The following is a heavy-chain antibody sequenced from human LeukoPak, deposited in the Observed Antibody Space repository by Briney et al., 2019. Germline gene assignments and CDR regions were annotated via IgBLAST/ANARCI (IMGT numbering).Heavy chain of an antibody. Sequence: ASVKVSCKASGYTFTSYGISWVRQAPGQGLEWMGWISAYNGNTNYAQKLQGRVTMTTDTSTSTAYTELRSLRSDDTAVYYCARGLSPRTLYYYDSSGSPFDYWGQGTLVTVSS. CDR2: ISAYNGNT. D-gene: IGHD3-22*01. CDR3: ARGLSPRTLYYYDSSGSPFDY. CDR1: GYTFTSYG. V-gene: IGHV1-18*01. J-gene: IGHJ4*02.